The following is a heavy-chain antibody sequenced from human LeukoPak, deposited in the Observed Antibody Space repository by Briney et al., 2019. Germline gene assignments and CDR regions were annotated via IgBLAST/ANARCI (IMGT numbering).Heavy chain of an antibody. CDR2: IKQDGSEK. Sequence: GGSLRLSCAASGFTFSSYWMSWVRQAPGKGLEWVANIKQDGSEKYYVDSVKGRFTISRDNAKNSLYLQMNSLRAEDTAVYYCARDPIIAAAGTSYYYYGMDVWGQGTTVTVSS. D-gene: IGHD6-13*01. CDR3: ARDPIIAAAGTSYYYYGMDV. CDR1: GFTFSSYW. J-gene: IGHJ6*02. V-gene: IGHV3-7*03.